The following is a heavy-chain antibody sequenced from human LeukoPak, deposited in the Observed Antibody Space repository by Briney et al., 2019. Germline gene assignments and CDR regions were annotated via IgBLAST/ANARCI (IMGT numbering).Heavy chain of an antibody. CDR3: ARSRGVAWPLAADY. V-gene: IGHV4-61*02. D-gene: IGHD3-10*01. J-gene: IGHJ4*02. Sequence: SETLSLTCTVSGGSISSGSYYWSWIRQPAGKGLEWIGRIYTSGSTNYNPSLKSRVTISVDTSKTQFSLKLSSVTAADTAVYYCARSRGVAWPLAADYWGQGTLVTVSS. CDR1: GGSISSGSYY. CDR2: IYTSGST.